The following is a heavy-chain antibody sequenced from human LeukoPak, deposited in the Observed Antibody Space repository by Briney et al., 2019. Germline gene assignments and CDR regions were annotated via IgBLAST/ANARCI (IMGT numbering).Heavy chain of an antibody. CDR1: GGSLSGYY. Sequence: SETLSLTCAVYGGSLSGYYWSWIRQPPGKGLEWIGEINHSGSTNYNPSLKSRVTISVDTSKNQFSLKLSSVTAADTAVYYCARGSGYWGQGTLVTVSS. V-gene: IGHV4-34*01. J-gene: IGHJ4*02. CDR2: INHSGST. CDR3: ARGSGY. D-gene: IGHD3-10*01.